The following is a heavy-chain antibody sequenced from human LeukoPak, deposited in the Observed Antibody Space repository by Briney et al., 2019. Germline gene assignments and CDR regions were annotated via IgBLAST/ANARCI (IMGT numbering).Heavy chain of an antibody. CDR3: AKGPSMIDEIDY. V-gene: IGHV3-30*18. CDR2: ISYDGSNK. D-gene: IGHD3-22*01. J-gene: IGHJ4*02. Sequence: PGGSLRLSCAASGFTFSSYGMHWVRQAPGKGLEWVAVISYDGSNKYYADSVKGRFTISRDNSKNTLYLQMNNLRAEDTAVYYCAKGPSMIDEIDYWGQGTLVPVSS. CDR1: GFTFSSYG.